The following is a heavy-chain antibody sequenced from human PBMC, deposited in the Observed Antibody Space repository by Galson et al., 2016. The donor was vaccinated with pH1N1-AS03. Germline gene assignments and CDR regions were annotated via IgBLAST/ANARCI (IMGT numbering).Heavy chain of an antibody. D-gene: IGHD3-3*01. J-gene: IGHJ6*02. Sequence: SVKVSCKASGGDFRSFAINWMRQAPGQGLEWMGGIIPSLSTPVYAQQFQGRVSITADDSTYTVFMEVNRLTSEDTAVYYCARFDGNFDVWRGRFYYGMDVWGQGTTVKVPS. V-gene: IGHV1-69*13. CDR2: IIPSLSTP. CDR3: ARFDGNFDVWRGRFYYGMDV. CDR1: GGDFRSFA.